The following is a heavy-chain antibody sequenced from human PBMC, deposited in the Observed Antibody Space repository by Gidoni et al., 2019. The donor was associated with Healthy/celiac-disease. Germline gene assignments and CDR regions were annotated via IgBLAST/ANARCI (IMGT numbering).Heavy chain of an antibody. V-gene: IGHV3-11*01. Sequence: QVQLVESGGGLVKPGGSLRLSCAASGCTFSDSYMSWIRQAPGKGLEWVSYISSSGSTIYYADSVKCRFTISRDNAKNSLYLQMNSLRAEDTAVYYCARDLVHWGGPPIAFDIWGQGTMVTVSS. CDR2: ISSSGSTI. D-gene: IGHD1-1*01. J-gene: IGHJ3*02. CDR3: ARDLVHWGGPPIAFDI. CDR1: GCTFSDSY.